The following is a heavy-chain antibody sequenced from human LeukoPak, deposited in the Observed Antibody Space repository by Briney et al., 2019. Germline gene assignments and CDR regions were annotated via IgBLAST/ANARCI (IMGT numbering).Heavy chain of an antibody. V-gene: IGHV3-21*01. D-gene: IGHD6-13*01. CDR1: GFTFSSYS. CDR2: ISSSSSYI. CDR3: AKDFRLRSSPDY. J-gene: IGHJ4*02. Sequence: GGSLRLSCAASGFTFSSYSMNWVRQAPGKGLEWVSSISSSSSYIYYADSVKGRFTISRDNSKNTLYLQMNSLRAEDTAVYYCAKDFRLRSSPDYWGQGTLVTVSS.